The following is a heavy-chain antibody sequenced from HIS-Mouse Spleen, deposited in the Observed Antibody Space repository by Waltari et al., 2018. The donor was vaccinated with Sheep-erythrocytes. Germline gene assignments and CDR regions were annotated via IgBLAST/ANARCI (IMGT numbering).Heavy chain of an antibody. D-gene: IGHD1-26*01. CDR2: ISSSSSYI. CDR1: GFTFSSYS. Sequence: EVQLVESGGGLVKPGGSLRLSCAASGFTFSSYSMNWVRQAPGKGREWVSSISSSSSYIYYADSVKGRFTNARDNAKNSLYLQMNSLRAEDTAVYYCARVASGATFDYWGQGTLVTVSS. J-gene: IGHJ4*02. V-gene: IGHV3-21*01. CDR3: ARVASGATFDY.